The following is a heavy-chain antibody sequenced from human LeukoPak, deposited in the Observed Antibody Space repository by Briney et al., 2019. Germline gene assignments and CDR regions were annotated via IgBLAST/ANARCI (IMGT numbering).Heavy chain of an antibody. CDR1: GFTFSSYA. D-gene: IGHD5-12*01. J-gene: IGHJ4*02. CDR3: AKDGGKWLSYFDS. CDR2: ISGSGGST. V-gene: IGHV3-23*01. Sequence: GGSLRLSCAASGFTFSSYAMSWVRQAPGKGLEWVSAISGSGGSTYYADSVKGRFIISRDNSKNTLSLQMSSLRAEDTAVYYCAKDGGKWLSYFDSWGQGTLVTVSS.